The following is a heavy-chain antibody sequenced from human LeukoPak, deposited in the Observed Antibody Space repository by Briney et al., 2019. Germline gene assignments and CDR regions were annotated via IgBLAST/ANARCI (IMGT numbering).Heavy chain of an antibody. J-gene: IGHJ4*02. CDR3: ARADSSGPFDY. D-gene: IGHD6-19*01. CDR1: GFTFSSYS. V-gene: IGHV3-48*01. CDR2: ISSSSNTI. Sequence: GGSLRLSCAASGFTFSSYSMNWVRQAPGKGLEWISYISSSSNTIKYADSVKGRLTISRDYAKNSLFLQMNSLRAEDTAVYYCARADSSGPFDYWGQGTLVTVSS.